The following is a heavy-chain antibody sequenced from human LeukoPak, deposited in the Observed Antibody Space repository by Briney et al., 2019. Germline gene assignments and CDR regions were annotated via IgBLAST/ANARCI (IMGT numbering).Heavy chain of an antibody. D-gene: IGHD3-10*01. CDR1: GGSISSSSYY. CDR2: IYYSGST. Sequence: PSETLSLTCTVSGGSISSSSYYWGWIRQPPGKGLEWIGSIYYSGSTYYNPSLKSRVTISVDTSKNQFSLKLSSVTAADTAVYYCARVTPLYYYGSGSFDYWGQGTLVTVSS. J-gene: IGHJ4*02. V-gene: IGHV4-39*07. CDR3: ARVTPLYYYGSGSFDY.